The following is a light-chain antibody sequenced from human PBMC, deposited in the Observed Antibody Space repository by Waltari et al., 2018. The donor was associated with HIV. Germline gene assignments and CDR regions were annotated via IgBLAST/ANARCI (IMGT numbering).Light chain of an antibody. J-gene: IGKJ4*01. CDR3: QQYFRIPPT. Sequence: IVMTQSPDSLPVSLGERATINCTSSRTILYSSDNRNYLAWYQQKPRQPPKLLISWASTRESGVPDRFSGSGSGTDFTLTITRLQAEDVALYHCQQYFRIPPTFGGGTKVEIK. CDR2: WAS. CDR1: RTILYSSDNRNY. V-gene: IGKV4-1*01.